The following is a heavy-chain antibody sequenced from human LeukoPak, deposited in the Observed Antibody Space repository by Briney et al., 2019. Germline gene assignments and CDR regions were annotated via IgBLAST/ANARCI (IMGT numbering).Heavy chain of an antibody. CDR1: GFTFSSYW. CDR2: IKQDGSEK. Sequence: RGSLRLSCAASGFTFSSYWMSWVRQAPGKGLEWVANIKQDGSEKYYVDSVKGRFTISRDNAKNSLYLQMNSLRAEDTAVYYCARDQSGSYWDYFDYWGQGTLVTVSS. V-gene: IGHV3-7*01. CDR3: ARDQSGSYWDYFDY. D-gene: IGHD1-26*01. J-gene: IGHJ4*02.